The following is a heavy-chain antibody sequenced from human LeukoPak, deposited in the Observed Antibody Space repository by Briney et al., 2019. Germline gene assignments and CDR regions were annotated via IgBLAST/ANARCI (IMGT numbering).Heavy chain of an antibody. CDR2: ISRSGSTI. CDR1: GFTFSDYY. CDR3: AREQYYDILTGSYPGLDY. Sequence: GGSLRLSCTASGFTFSDYYMSWIRQAPGQGLEWVSYISRSGSTINYADSLKGRFTISRDNAKNSLYLQMNSLRAEDTAVYYCAREQYYDILTGSYPGLDYWGQGTLVTVSS. V-gene: IGHV3-11*01. J-gene: IGHJ4*02. D-gene: IGHD3-9*01.